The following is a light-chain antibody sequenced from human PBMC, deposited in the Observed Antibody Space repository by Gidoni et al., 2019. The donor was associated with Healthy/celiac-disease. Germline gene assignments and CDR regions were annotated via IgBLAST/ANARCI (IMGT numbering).Light chain of an antibody. CDR1: KLGDKY. CDR2: QDS. V-gene: IGLV3-1*01. Sequence: SYELTQPPSVSVSPGQTASITCSGDKLGDKYACWYQQKPGQSPVLVIYQDSKRPSGIPERFSGSNSGTTATLPISGTQAMDEADYYCQAWDSSTLYVFGTGTKVTVL. CDR3: QAWDSSTLYV. J-gene: IGLJ1*01.